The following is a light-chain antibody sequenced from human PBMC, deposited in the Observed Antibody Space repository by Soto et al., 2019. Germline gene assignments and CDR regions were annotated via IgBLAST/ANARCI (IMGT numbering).Light chain of an antibody. CDR1: TGAVTSGHY. CDR2: DTS. Sequence: QTVVTQEPSLTVSPGGKVTLTCDSSTGAVTSGHYPYWFQQKPGQAPRTLIYDTSNKHSWTPARFSGSLLGGKAALTLSGAQPEDEAEYYCLLTYSGTLVVFGGGTKLTVL. V-gene: IGLV7-46*01. CDR3: LLTYSGTLVV. J-gene: IGLJ2*01.